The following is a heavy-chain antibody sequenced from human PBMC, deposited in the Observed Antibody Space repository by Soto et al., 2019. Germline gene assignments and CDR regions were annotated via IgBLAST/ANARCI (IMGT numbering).Heavy chain of an antibody. D-gene: IGHD1-26*01. V-gene: IGHV4-39*01. CDR1: GGSISSSSYY. CDR3: ARPHIPIAGATPFDY. CDR2: IYYSGST. J-gene: IGHJ4*02. Sequence: TSETLSLTCTVSGGSISSSSYYWGWIRRPPGKGLEWIGSIYYSGSTYYNPSLKSRVTISVDTSKNQFSLKLSSVTAADTAVYYCARPHIPIAGATPFDYWGQGTLVTVSS.